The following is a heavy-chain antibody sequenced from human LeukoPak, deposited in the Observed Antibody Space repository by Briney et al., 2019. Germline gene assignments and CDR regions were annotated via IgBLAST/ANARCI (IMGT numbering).Heavy chain of an antibody. J-gene: IGHJ4*02. D-gene: IGHD3-22*01. V-gene: IGHV4-39*01. CDR3: ARHVGVTYYYDSSGYYFDY. CDR2: IYYSGST. Sequence: PSETLSLTCTVSGGSFRSSSYYWGWIRQTPGKGLEWIGSIYYSGSTYYNPSLKSRVTISVDTSKNQFSLKLSSVTAADTAVYYCARHVGVTYYYDSSGYYFDYWGQGTLVTVSS. CDR1: GGSFRSSSYY.